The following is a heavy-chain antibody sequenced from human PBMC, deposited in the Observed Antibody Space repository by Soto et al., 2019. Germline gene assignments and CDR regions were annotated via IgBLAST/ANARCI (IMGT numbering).Heavy chain of an antibody. D-gene: IGHD3-3*01. CDR3: ARSRITIFGVVIKDYYYYGMDV. CDR2: ISYDGSNK. V-gene: IGHV3-30-3*01. CDR1: GFTFSSYA. J-gene: IGHJ6*02. Sequence: GGSLRLSCAASGFTFSSYAMHWVRQAPGKGLEWVAVISYDGSNKYYADSVKGRFTISRDNSKNTLYLQMNSLRAEDTAVYYCARSRITIFGVVIKDYYYYGMDVWGQGTTVTVSS.